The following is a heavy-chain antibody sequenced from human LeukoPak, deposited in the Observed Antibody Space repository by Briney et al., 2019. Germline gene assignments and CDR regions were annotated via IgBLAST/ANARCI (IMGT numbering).Heavy chain of an antibody. V-gene: IGHV4-59*01. CDR1: GGSISSYY. Sequence: SETLSLTCTGSGGSISSYYWSWIRQPPGKGLEWIGYIYYSGSTNYNPSLKSRVTISVDASKNQFSLKLSSVTAADTAVYYCAGTYYYDSSGYYHYSLWGQGTLVTVSS. D-gene: IGHD3-22*01. J-gene: IGHJ4*02. CDR3: AGTYYYDSSGYYHYSL. CDR2: IYYSGST.